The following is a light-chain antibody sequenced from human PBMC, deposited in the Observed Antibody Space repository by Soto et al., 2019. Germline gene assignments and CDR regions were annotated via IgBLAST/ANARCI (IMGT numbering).Light chain of an antibody. CDR3: QVWDSSSDPVV. CDR1: TIGSKS. CDR2: DDI. J-gene: IGLJ2*01. Sequence: SYELTQPPSVSVAPGQTARITCGGNTIGSKSVHWYQQKPGQAPVLVVYDDIDRPSGIPERFSGSNSGNTATLTISRVEAGDEADYYCQVWDSSSDPVVFGGGTKLTVL. V-gene: IGLV3-21*02.